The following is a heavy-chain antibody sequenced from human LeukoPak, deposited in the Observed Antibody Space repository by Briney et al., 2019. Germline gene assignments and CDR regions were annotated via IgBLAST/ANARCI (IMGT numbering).Heavy chain of an antibody. D-gene: IGHD5-12*01. CDR1: GYTFTGYY. CDR2: INPNSGGT. V-gene: IGHV1-2*02. CDR3: ARENSGYDPGFDY. Sequence: ASVKVSCKASGYTFTGYYMHWVRQAPGQGLEWMGWINPNSGGTNYAQKFQGRVTMTRDTSISTAYMELNRLRSDDTAIYYCARENSGYDPGFDYWGQGTLVTVSS. J-gene: IGHJ4*02.